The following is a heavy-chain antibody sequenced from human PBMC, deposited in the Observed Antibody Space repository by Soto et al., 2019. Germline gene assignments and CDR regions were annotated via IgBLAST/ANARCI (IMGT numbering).Heavy chain of an antibody. CDR1: GGTFSSYA. J-gene: IGHJ3*02. CDR2: IIPIFGTA. CDR3: GGELPGDGAFDI. V-gene: IGHV1-69*13. D-gene: IGHD3-10*01. Sequence: ASVKFSCKASGGTFSSYAISWVRQAPGQGLEWMGGIIPIFGTANYAQKFQGRVTITADESTSTAYMELSSLRSEDRAVYYCGGELPGDGAFDIWGQGKMVTVSS.